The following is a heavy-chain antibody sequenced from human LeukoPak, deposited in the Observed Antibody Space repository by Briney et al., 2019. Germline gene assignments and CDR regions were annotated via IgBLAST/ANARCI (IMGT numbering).Heavy chain of an antibody. Sequence: PSETLSLTCTVSGGSISTSNYYWGWIRQPPGKGLEWIGNIFYSGSTYYSPSLRSRVTISLDTSKNQFSLKLSSVTAADTAVYYCARQRRDILTGYIYMDVWGKGTTVTISS. D-gene: IGHD3-9*01. CDR3: ARQRRDILTGYIYMDV. J-gene: IGHJ6*03. V-gene: IGHV4-39*01. CDR2: IFYSGST. CDR1: GGSISTSNYY.